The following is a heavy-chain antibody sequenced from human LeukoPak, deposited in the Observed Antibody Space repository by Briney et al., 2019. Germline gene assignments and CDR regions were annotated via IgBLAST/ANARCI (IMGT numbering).Heavy chain of an antibody. CDR3: ARDYGVEMAPGRFDF. D-gene: IGHD5-24*01. CDR1: GFTFSSYG. V-gene: IGHV3-21*01. J-gene: IGHJ4*02. Sequence: PGGSLRLSCAASGFTFSSYGMSWVRQAPGKGLEWVSFISSSSSYIFYADSVKGRFTISRDNAKNSLYLQMNSLRAEDTAVFYCARDYGVEMAPGRFDFWGQGTLVTVSS. CDR2: ISSSSSYI.